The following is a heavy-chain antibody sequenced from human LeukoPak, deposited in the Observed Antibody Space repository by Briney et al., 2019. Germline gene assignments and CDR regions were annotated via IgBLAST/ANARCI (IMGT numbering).Heavy chain of an antibody. CDR1: GFTVSSNY. D-gene: IGHD1-26*01. J-gene: IGHJ5*02. Sequence: GGSLRLSCAASGFTVSSNYISWVRQAPGKGLEWVSVIYSGGNTYYADSVKGRFTISSDNSKNTLYLQMNSLRVEDTAVYYCAKTIVGVTNWFDPWGQGTLVTVSS. CDR3: AKTIVGVTNWFDP. V-gene: IGHV3-53*01. CDR2: IYSGGNT.